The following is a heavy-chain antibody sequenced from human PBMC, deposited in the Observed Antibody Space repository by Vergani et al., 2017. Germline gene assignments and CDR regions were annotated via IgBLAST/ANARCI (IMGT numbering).Heavy chain of an antibody. Sequence: QVQLVESGGGVVQPGRSLRLSCAASGFTFSSYGMHWVRQAPGKGLEWVAVILYDGSNKYYADAVKGRFTISRDNSKNTLYLQMNSLRAEDTAVYYCATDTAARGYWGQGTLVTVSS. J-gene: IGHJ4*02. D-gene: IGHD5-18*01. CDR3: ATDTAARGY. V-gene: IGHV3-33*01. CDR1: GFTFSSYG. CDR2: ILYDGSNK.